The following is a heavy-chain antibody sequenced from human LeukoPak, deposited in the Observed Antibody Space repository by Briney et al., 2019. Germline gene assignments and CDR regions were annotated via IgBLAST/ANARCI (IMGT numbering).Heavy chain of an antibody. CDR3: VTTFAFDI. V-gene: IGHV3-30-3*01. CDR2: IFYGGNNK. J-gene: IGHJ3*02. CDR1: GFTFSSYA. Sequence: GGSLRLSCVGSGFTFSSYAMHWVRQAPGKGLEWVADIFYGGNNKYYADSVKGRLTISRDDSKNTLYLQMNSLRAEDTAVYYAVTTFAFDIWGQGTMVTVSS. D-gene: IGHD4-11*01.